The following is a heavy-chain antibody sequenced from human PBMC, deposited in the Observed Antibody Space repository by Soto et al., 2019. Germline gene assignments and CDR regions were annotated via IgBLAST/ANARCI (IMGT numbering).Heavy chain of an antibody. CDR1: GFTFSSYA. CDR3: AKGGYYGSGRRY. Sequence: EVQLLESGGGLVRPGGSLRLSCAASGFTFSSYAMSWVRQAPGKGLEWVSAISGSGGSTYYADSVKGRFTISRDNSKNTLYLQMNSLRAEDTAVYYCAKGGYYGSGRRYWGQGTLVTVSS. D-gene: IGHD3-10*01. CDR2: ISGSGGST. J-gene: IGHJ4*02. V-gene: IGHV3-23*01.